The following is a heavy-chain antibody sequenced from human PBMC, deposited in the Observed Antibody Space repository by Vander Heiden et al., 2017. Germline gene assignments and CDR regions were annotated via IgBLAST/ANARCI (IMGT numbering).Heavy chain of an antibody. CDR2: IRSQANDDTP. CDR1: GFTFGDSA. V-gene: IGHV3-49*03. Sequence: EGQLVESGGGLVDRGRTPIISCNTSGFTFGDSATSWFRQAPGKGLEWVVFIRSQANDDTPQYASSVKGRVIISRDDSKSIAYLQMNNLRTEDTAVYYCTRAGDGYKFFLDYWGQGTMVTVSS. J-gene: IGHJ4*02. D-gene: IGHD5-12*01. CDR3: TRAGDGYKFFLDY.